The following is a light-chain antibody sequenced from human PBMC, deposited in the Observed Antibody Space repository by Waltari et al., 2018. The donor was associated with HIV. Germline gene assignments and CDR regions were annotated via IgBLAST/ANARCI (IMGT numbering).Light chain of an antibody. Sequence: VLTQPHSLSEAPGPCATLSRTVISSNIGYGHDAHCYQQLPGTAPKVLIYDINKRPSGVSDRFSGSKSGNSASLAITGLQAEDEADYYCRSYASSMSCVVFGSGTKLTVL. CDR3: RSYASSMSCVV. V-gene: IGLV1-40*01. CDR2: DIN. J-gene: IGLJ2*01. CDR1: SSNIGYGHD.